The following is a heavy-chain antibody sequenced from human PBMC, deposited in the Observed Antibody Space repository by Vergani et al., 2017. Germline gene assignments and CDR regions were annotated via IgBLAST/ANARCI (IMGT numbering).Heavy chain of an antibody. CDR1: GGSISSSSYY. CDR3: ARTLTTVTSLFDY. J-gene: IGHJ4*02. Sequence: QLQLQESGPGLVKPSETLSLTCTVSGGSISSSSYYWGWIRQPPGKGLEWIGSIYYSGSTYYNPDLKSRVTISVDTSKNQFSLKLSSVTAADTAVYYCARTLTTVTSLFDYWGQGTLVTVSS. V-gene: IGHV4-39*01. D-gene: IGHD4-17*01. CDR2: IYYSGST.